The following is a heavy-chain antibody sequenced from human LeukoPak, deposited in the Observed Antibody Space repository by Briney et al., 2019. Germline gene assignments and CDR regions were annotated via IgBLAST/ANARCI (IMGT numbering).Heavy chain of an antibody. CDR2: INHSGST. J-gene: IGHJ4*02. D-gene: IGHD3-9*01. Sequence: PSETLSLTRAVHGGSFSGYYWSWIRQPPGKGLEWIGEINHSGSTNYNPSLKSRVTISVDTSKNQFSLKLSSVTAADTAVYYCARVGLTSDYWGQGTLVTVSS. CDR1: GGSFSGYY. V-gene: IGHV4-34*01. CDR3: ARVGLTSDY.